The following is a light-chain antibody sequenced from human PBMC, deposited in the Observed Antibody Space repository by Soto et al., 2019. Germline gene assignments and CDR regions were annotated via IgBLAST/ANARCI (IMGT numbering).Light chain of an antibody. CDR2: DVS. Sequence: ILLIHSPAALSLSPGERATLSCRPSQIVITYLGLYQQKPGQAPRLLIYDVSNRANDIPARFSGSGSGTDFTLTISSLEPEDLAGYYCPERSNLARTFGQRTKVDIK. CDR1: QIVITY. CDR3: PERSNLART. V-gene: IGKV3-11*01. J-gene: IGKJ1*01.